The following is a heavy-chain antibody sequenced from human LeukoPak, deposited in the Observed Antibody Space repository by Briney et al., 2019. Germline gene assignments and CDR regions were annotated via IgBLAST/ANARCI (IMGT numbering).Heavy chain of an antibody. CDR2: IIPIFGTA. CDR3: ARVPLGVTIFGVVTTLYYYYYGMDV. J-gene: IGHJ6*02. CDR1: GGTFSSYA. V-gene: IGHV1-69*05. Sequence: SVKVSCKASGGTFSSYAISWVRQAPGQGLEWMGGIIPIFGTANYAQKFQGRVTMTRNTSISTAYMELSSLRSEDTAVYYCARVPLGVTIFGVVTTLYYYYYGMDVWGQGTTVTVSS. D-gene: IGHD3-3*01.